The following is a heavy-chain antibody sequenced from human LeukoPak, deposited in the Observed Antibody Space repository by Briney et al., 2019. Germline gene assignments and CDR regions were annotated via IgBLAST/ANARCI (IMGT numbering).Heavy chain of an antibody. D-gene: IGHD6-13*01. CDR2: ISTYNGNT. Sequence: ASVKVSFKASGYRLASYGISRVRQAPGQGLEWMGWISTYNGNTNYAQKFQDRVTMTTDTSTSTAYMELRSLRSDDTAVYYCARYSVSYSSSWHYYFDYWGQGTLVTVSS. V-gene: IGHV1-18*01. CDR3: ARYSVSYSSSWHYYFDY. CDR1: GYRLASYG. J-gene: IGHJ4*02.